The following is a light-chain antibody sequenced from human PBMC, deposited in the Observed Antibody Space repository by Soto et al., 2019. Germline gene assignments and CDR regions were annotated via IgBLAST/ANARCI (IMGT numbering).Light chain of an antibody. J-gene: IGLJ3*02. CDR3: NSYRTNYTWL. CDR2: EVT. V-gene: IGLV2-14*01. Sequence: QSALTQPASVSGSPGQSITISCTGTSSDVGGFDFVSWFQRRPGKAPRLIIYEVTNRPSGISDRFSGSKSGNTASLTISGLQAEDEADYFCNSYRTNYTWLFGGGTQLTVL. CDR1: SSDVGGFDF.